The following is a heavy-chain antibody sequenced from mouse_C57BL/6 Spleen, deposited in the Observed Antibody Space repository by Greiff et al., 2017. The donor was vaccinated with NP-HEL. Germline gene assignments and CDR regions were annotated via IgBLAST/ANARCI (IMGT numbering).Heavy chain of an antibody. D-gene: IGHD2-4*01. CDR2: SRNKANDYTT. J-gene: IGHJ1*03. CDR1: GFTFSDFY. Sequence: EVKLVESGGGLVQSGRSLRLSCATSGFTFSDFYMEWVRQAPGKGLEWIAASRNKANDYTTEYSASVKGRFIVSRDTSQSILYLQMNALRAEDTAIYYCARDADPYDYGGDWYFDVWGTGTTVTVSS. V-gene: IGHV7-1*01. CDR3: ARDADPYDYGGDWYFDV.